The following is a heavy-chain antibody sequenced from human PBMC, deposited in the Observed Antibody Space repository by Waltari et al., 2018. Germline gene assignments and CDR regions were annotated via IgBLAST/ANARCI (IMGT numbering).Heavy chain of an antibody. CDR1: GYSFTSHW. V-gene: IGHV5-51*01. CDR2: IYPGDSDT. D-gene: IGHD3-22*01. J-gene: IGHJ4*02. Sequence: DVQLVQSGAEVKKPGESLNISCAASGYSFTSHWIGWVRQMPGKGLEWMGIIYPGDSDTRYSPSFQGQVTISADMSINTAYLQWSRLEPSDTAMYYCARSTDSSGYYDLFDYWGQGTLVSVSS. CDR3: ARSTDSSGYYDLFDY.